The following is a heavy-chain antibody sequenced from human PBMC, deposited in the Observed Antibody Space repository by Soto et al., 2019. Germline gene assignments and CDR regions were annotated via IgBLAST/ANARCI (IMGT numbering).Heavy chain of an antibody. J-gene: IGHJ3*02. CDR3: ARVFDAFDI. V-gene: IGHV3-53*01. Sequence: EVQLVESGGGLIQPGGSLRLSCAASGFIVSTNYMTWVRQAPGKGLECVSVIYTGGSTYYADSVKGRLTISRDNSKNTLYLQMNSLRAEDTAVYYCARVFDAFDIWGHGTMVTVSS. CDR2: IYTGGST. CDR1: GFIVSTNY.